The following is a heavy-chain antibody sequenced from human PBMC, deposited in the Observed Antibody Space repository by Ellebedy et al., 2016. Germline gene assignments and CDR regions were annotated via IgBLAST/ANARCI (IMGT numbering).Heavy chain of an antibody. D-gene: IGHD3-3*01. J-gene: IGHJ4*02. V-gene: IGHV1-46*03. CDR2: INPSGGST. Sequence: ASVKVSCXASGYTFTSYYMHWVRQAPGQGLEWMGIINPSGGSTSYAQKFQGRVTMTRDTSTSTVYMELSSLRSEDTAVYYCARVSELNYDFWSGYSLDLDYWGQGTLVTVSS. CDR1: GYTFTSYY. CDR3: ARVSELNYDFWSGYSLDLDY.